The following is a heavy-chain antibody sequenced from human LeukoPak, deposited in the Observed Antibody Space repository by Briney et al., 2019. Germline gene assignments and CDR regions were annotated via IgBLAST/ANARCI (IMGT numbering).Heavy chain of an antibody. J-gene: IGHJ3*01. CDR2: IKQGGSEK. V-gene: IGHV3-7*01. Sequence: GGSLRLSCAASGFTFSSYWMSWVRQAPGKGLEGVANIKQGGSEKYYVDSVKGRFTISSDNAKNSLYLQMTNMRAEDTPEYDCARKRTAKAFDVWGQGTMVTVPS. CDR3: ARKRTAKAFDV. CDR1: GFTFSSYW. D-gene: IGHD2-21*02.